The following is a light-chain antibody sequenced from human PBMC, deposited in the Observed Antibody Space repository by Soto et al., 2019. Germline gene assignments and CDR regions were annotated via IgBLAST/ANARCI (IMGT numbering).Light chain of an antibody. CDR1: QSVSDSY. CDR2: AS. V-gene: IGKV3-20*01. Sequence: EIVLTQSTGTLFLSPGERATLSCRASQSVSDSYLAWYQQKPGQAPRLLIYASSRATGIPDRFSGSGSGTDFTLTISRLEPEDFAVYYCQHDGTSALFGPGTKVDIK. J-gene: IGKJ3*01. CDR3: QHDGTSAL.